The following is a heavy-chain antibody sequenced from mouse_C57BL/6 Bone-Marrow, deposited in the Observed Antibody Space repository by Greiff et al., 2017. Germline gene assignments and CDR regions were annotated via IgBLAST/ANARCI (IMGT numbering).Heavy chain of an antibody. V-gene: IGHV5-4*03. D-gene: IGHD1-1*02. J-gene: IGHJ4*01. CDR2: ISDGGSYT. CDR1: GFTFSSYA. CDR3: ARVLLDY. Sequence: EVKLVESGGGLVKPGGSLKLSCAASGFTFSSYAMSWVRQTPEKRLEWVATISDGGSYTYYPDKVKGRFTISRDNAKNNLYLQMSHLKSEDTAMYYCARVLLDYWGQGTSVTVSS.